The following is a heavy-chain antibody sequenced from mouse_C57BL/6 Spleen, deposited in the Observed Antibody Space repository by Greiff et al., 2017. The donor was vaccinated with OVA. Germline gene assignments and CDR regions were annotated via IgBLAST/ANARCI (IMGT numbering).Heavy chain of an antibody. J-gene: IGHJ3*01. CDR3: ARAGNGSSWGFAY. CDR1: GYTFTSYW. V-gene: IGHV1-50*01. D-gene: IGHD1-1*01. Sequence: QVQLQQPGAELVKPGASVKLSCKASGYTFTSYWMQWVKQRPGQGLEWIGEIDPSDSYTTYNQKFKGKATLTVDTSSSTAYMQLSSLTSEDSAVYYCARAGNGSSWGFAYWGQGTLVTVSA. CDR2: IDPSDSYT.